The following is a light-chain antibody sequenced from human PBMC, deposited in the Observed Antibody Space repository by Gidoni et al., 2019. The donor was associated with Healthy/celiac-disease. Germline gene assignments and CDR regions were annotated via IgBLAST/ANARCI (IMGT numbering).Light chain of an antibody. Sequence: EIVMTQSPATLSVSPGERATLSCRASQSVSSNLAWYQQKPCQAPRLLIYGAYTRAPGIPARFRCHWVGTEFTSTLSNLPSENFAVFYCQPYNNLPPITFXQXTRLEIK. V-gene: IGKV3D-15*01. J-gene: IGKJ5*01. CDR3: QPYNNLPPIT. CDR2: GAY. CDR1: QSVSSN.